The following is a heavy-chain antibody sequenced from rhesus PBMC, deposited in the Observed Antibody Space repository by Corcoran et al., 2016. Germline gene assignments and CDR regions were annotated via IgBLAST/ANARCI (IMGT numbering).Heavy chain of an antibody. CDR2: IGGSGGST. CDR3: ARAEGGLYYFDY. V-gene: IGHV4-127*01. D-gene: IGHD6-31*01. CDR1: GYSISSGYG. J-gene: IGHJ4*01. Sequence: QVQLQEAGTGLVKPSETLSLTCAVSGYSISSGYGWSWIHQPPGKGLEWVGYIGGSGGSTNYNPSLKSRVTISKDTSKNHFSLRLSSVTAADTAVYYCARAEGGLYYFDYWGQGVLVTVSS.